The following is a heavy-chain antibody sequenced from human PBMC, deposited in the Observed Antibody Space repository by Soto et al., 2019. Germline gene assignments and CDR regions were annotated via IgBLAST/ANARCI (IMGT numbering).Heavy chain of an antibody. V-gene: IGHV4-59*01. CDR3: ARGGITIFGVALDLDV. CDR2: IYYSGST. Sequence: PSETLSLTCTVSGGSISSYYWSWIRQPPGKGLEWIGYIYYSGSTNYNPSLKSRVTISVDTSKNQFSLKLSSVTAADTAVYYCARGGITIFGVALDLDVWGQGTTVT. J-gene: IGHJ6*02. D-gene: IGHD3-3*01. CDR1: GGSISSYY.